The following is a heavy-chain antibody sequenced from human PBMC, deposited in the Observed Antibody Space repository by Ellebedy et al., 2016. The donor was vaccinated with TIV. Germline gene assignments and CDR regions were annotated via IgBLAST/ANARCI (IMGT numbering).Heavy chain of an antibody. CDR1: GFTFNDYW. J-gene: IGHJ4*02. D-gene: IGHD4-11*01. V-gene: IGHV3-7*03. Sequence: GGSLRLSCAASGFTFNDYWMSWVRQAPGKGLEWVANIKQDGSARNYVDSVKGRFTISRDNAKNSVFLQMNSLRAEDTAVYYCARVWTTVITVNFDYWGQGTLVTVSS. CDR3: ARVWTTVITVNFDY. CDR2: IKQDGSAR.